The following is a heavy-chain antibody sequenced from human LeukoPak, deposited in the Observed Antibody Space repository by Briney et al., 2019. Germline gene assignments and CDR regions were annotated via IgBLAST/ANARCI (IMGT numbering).Heavy chain of an antibody. CDR3: AREIGVGATDY. J-gene: IGHJ4*02. CDR2: IIPIFGTA. Sequence: SVKVSXKASGGTFSSYAISWMRQAPGQGLEWMGGIIPIFGTANYAQKFQGRVTITADESTSTAYMELSSLRSEDTAVYYCAREIGVGATDYWGQGTLVTVSS. CDR1: GGTFSSYA. D-gene: IGHD1-26*01. V-gene: IGHV1-69*13.